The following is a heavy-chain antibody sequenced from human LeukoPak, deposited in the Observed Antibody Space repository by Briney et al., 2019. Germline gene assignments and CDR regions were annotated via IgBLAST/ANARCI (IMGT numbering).Heavy chain of an antibody. CDR3: ARILDSAWGELGY. V-gene: IGHV3-11*04. J-gene: IGHJ4*02. D-gene: IGHD6-19*01. Sequence: GGSLRLSCAASGFTFSDYYMSWIRQAPGKGLEWLSYISGSGSTIYYADSVKGRFTISRDNAKNSLYLQMNSLRAEDTAVYYCARILDSAWGELGYWGQGTLVTVSS. CDR1: GFTFSDYY. CDR2: ISGSGSTI.